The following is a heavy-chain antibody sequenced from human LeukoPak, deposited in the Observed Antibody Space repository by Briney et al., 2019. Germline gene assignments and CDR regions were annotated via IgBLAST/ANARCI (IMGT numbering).Heavy chain of an antibody. V-gene: IGHV3-30-3*01. J-gene: IGHJ4*02. CDR3: ARDSRIMTYYFDY. Sequence: GGSLRLFCAASGFTFSSYAMHWVRQAPGKGLEWVAVISYDGSNKYYADSVKGRFTISRDNSKNTLYLQMNSLRAEDTAVYYCARDSRIMTYYFDYWGQGTLVTVSS. CDR1: GFTFSSYA. CDR2: ISYDGSNK. D-gene: IGHD3-16*01.